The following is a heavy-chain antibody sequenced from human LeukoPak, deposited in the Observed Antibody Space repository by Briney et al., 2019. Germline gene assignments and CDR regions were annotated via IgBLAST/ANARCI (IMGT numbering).Heavy chain of an antibody. CDR3: ARCYYYFWSGYYPNYYYYYTDV. CDR2: IKQDGSEK. J-gene: IGHJ6*03. D-gene: IGHD3-3*01. Sequence: GRSLRPSCAASAFTSSSYWMSWVRQAPGKGLEWVATIKQDGSEKYDVDAEEGRFNICRDNAKNALYLQMNSLRAEDTAVYYCARCYYYFWSGYYPNYYYYYTDVWGKGTTVTVSS. V-gene: IGHV3-7*01. CDR1: AFTSSSYW.